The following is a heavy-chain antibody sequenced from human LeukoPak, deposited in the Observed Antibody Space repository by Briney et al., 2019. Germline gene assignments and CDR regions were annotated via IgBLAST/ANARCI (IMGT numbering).Heavy chain of an antibody. CDR2: INPKSGST. J-gene: IGHJ4*02. Sequence: ASVKVSCKVSGYTLTDYYLHWVRQAPGQGLEWMGWINPKSGSTHYAQKFQGRVIITRDTSLNTAYLELTSLRSDDTAIYFCGRRVSRGWTDYWGQGTLVTASS. V-gene: IGHV1-2*02. D-gene: IGHD2-15*01. CDR1: GYTLTDYY. CDR3: GRRVSRGWTDY.